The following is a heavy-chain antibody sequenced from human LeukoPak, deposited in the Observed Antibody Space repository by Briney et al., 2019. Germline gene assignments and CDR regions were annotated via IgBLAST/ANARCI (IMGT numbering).Heavy chain of an antibody. Sequence: GGSLRLSCAASGFTFSSYAMSWVRQAPGKGLEWVSAISGSGSTYYADSVKGRFTISRDNSKNTLYLQMSSLRAEDTAVYYCAKPHMITFGGIIVPDFDYWGQGTLVTVSS. CDR3: AKPHMITFGGIIVPDFDY. CDR2: ISGSGST. CDR1: GFTFSSYA. V-gene: IGHV3-23*01. D-gene: IGHD3-16*02. J-gene: IGHJ4*02.